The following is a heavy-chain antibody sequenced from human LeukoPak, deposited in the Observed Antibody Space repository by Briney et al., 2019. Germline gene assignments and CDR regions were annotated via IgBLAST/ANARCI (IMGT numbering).Heavy chain of an antibody. D-gene: IGHD6-13*01. V-gene: IGHV1-3*01. J-gene: IGHJ6*02. CDR1: GYTFTSYA. CDR2: INAGNGNT. CDR3: ARDPYSSSWFQEYYYGMDV. Sequence: GASVKVSCKASGYTFTSYAMHWARQAPGQRLEWMGWINAGNGNTKYSQKFQGRVTITRDTSASTAYMELSSLRSEDTAVYYCARDPYSSSWFQEYYYGMDVWGQGTTVTVSS.